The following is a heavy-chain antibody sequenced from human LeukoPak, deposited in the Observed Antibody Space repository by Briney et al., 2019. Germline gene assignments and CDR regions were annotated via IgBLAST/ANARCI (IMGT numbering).Heavy chain of an antibody. CDR3: ARDIGTSGWDDALDL. CDR2: IDSDASIT. J-gene: IGHJ3*01. Sequence: PGGSLRLSCAASGFTFSSHWMHWVRQAPGKGLVWVSRIDSDASITSYAEPVKGRFTISRDNARNTLYLQMNSLSAEDTAVYYCARDIGTSGWDDALDLWGQGTMVTVSS. D-gene: IGHD6-19*01. V-gene: IGHV3-74*01. CDR1: GFTFSSHW.